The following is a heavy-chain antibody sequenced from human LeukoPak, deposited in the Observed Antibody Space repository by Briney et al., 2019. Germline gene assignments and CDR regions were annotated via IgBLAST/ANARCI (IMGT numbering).Heavy chain of an antibody. V-gene: IGHV3-23*01. CDR3: ARGYCSSTSCYRDNWFDP. D-gene: IGHD2-2*02. Sequence: GGSLRLSCAASGFTFSSFTMTWVRQAPGKGLEWVAAIGGRGTSTYYADSLEGRSTIARDNSKDMVYLQMNSLRAEDTAVYYCARGYCSSTSCYRDNWFDPWGQGTPVTVSS. CDR2: IGGRGTST. J-gene: IGHJ5*02. CDR1: GFTFSSFT.